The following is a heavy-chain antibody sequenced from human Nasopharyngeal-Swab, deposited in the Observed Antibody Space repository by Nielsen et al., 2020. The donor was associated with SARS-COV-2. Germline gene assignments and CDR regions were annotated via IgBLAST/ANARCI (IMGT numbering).Heavy chain of an antibody. CDR2: ISSSGSTI. CDR1: GFTFSDYY. V-gene: IGHV3-11*04. D-gene: IGHD6-13*01. CDR3: ARDPDWPYSSSWSYYCGMDV. J-gene: IGHJ6*02. Sequence: GGSLRRCCAASGFTFSDYYMSWIRQAPGKGLEWVSYISSSGSTIYYADSVKGRFTISRDNAKNSLYLQMNSLRAEDTAVYYCARDPDWPYSSSWSYYCGMDVWGQGTTVTVSS.